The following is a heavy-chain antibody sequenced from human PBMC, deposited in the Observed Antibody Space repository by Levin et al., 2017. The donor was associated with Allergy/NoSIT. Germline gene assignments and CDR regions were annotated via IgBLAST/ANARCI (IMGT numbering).Heavy chain of an antibody. D-gene: IGHD4-23*01. V-gene: IGHV3-11*01. CDR2: ISSSGSTI. CDR3: AGGNAPDFDY. CDR1: GFTFSDYY. J-gene: IGHJ4*02. Sequence: GESLKISCAASGFTFSDYYMSWIRQAPGKGLEWVSYISSSGSTIYYADSVKGRFTISRDNAKNSLYLQMNSLRAEDTAVYYCAGGNAPDFDYWGQGTLVTVSS.